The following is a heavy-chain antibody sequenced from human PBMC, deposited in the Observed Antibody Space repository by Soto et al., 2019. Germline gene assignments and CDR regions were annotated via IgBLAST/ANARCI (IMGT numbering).Heavy chain of an antibody. Sequence: GGSLRLSCAASGFTFSDYYMSWIRQAPGKGLEWVSYISSSGNTIYYADSVKGRFTISRDNAKNSLYVQMNSLRAEDTAVYYCAKDTPQEWLLVFHYWGQGTLVTVSS. CDR1: GFTFSDYY. D-gene: IGHD3-3*01. CDR2: ISSSGNTI. V-gene: IGHV3-11*01. CDR3: AKDTPQEWLLVFHY. J-gene: IGHJ4*02.